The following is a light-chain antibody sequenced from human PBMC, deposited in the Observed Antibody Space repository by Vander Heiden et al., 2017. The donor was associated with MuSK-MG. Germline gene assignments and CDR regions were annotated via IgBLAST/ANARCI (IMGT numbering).Light chain of an antibody. CDR3: QSYDSRLSGYV. J-gene: IGLJ1*01. V-gene: IGLV1-40*01. CDR1: SPNFGAGPD. Sequence: QSVLTQPPSVSGAPGRRVTLSCTGTSPNFGAGPDLHWYQQLPGTAHKLLSYGNINRPSGVPDRLPGSKSGTSASLAITGLQAEDEADYDCQSYDSRLSGYVLGTGTNV. CDR2: GNI.